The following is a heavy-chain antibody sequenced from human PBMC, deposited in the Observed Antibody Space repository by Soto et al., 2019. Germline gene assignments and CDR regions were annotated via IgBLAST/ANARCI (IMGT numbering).Heavy chain of an antibody. CDR2: ISGSGGST. V-gene: IGHV3-23*01. CDR3: AKDSYYYDSSGYPLDAFDI. J-gene: IGHJ3*02. Sequence: GGSLRLSCAASGFTFSSYAMSWVRQAPGKGLEWVSAISGSGGSTYYADSVKGRFTISRDNSKNTLYLQMNSLRAEDTAVYYCAKDSYYYDSSGYPLDAFDIWGQGTMVT. D-gene: IGHD3-22*01. CDR1: GFTFSSYA.